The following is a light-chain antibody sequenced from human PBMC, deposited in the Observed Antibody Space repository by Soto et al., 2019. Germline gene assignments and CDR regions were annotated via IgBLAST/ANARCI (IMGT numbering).Light chain of an antibody. Sequence: QSALTQPASVSGSPGQSITISCTGTSSDVGGSAYVSWYQQFPGTAPTNLLYRNNQRPSGVPDRFSGSKSGTSASLVISGLRSEDEAEYYCAAWDDSLGGFYVFGTGTKLTVL. J-gene: IGLJ1*01. V-gene: IGLV1-47*01. CDR3: AAWDDSLGGFYV. CDR2: RNN. CDR1: SSDVGGSAY.